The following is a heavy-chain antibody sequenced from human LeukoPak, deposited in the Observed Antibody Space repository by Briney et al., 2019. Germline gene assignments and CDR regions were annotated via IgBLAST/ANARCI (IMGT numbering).Heavy chain of an antibody. CDR3: VGAATSGLFDY. CDR2: IGTAGDT. V-gene: IGHV3-13*01. CDR1: GFTFSSYD. J-gene: IGHJ4*02. D-gene: IGHD2-15*01. Sequence: GGSLRLSCAASGFTFSSYDMHWVRQATGKGLEWVSAIGTAGDTCYPGSVKGRFTISRENAKNSLYLQMNSLRAEDTAVYYCVGAATSGLFDYWGQGTLVTVSS.